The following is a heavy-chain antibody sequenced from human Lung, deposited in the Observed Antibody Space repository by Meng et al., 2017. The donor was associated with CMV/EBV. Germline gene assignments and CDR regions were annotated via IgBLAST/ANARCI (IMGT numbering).Heavy chain of an antibody. V-gene: IGHV4-59*01. CDR3: ARSDFWSGYGMDV. D-gene: IGHD3-3*01. Sequence: SCTVSGGSISSYYWSWIRQPPGKGLEWIGYIYYSGSTNYNPSLKSRVTISVDTSKNQFSLKLSSVTAADTAVYYCARSDFWSGYGMDVWGQGTPVTCSS. CDR2: IYYSGST. CDR1: GGSISSYY. J-gene: IGHJ6*02.